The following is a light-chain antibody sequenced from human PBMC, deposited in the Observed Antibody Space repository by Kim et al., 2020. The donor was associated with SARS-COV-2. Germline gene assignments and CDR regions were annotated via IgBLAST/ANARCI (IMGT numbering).Light chain of an antibody. CDR2: TNN. V-gene: IGLV1-44*01. CDR1: SSNIGKNT. Sequence: GQRVTISCSGSSSNIGKNTVNWSQQLPGAAPKLLIYTNNQRTSGVPDRFSGSKSGTSASLAISGLQSEDEADYFCSAWDDSLNVYVFGPGTKVTVL. CDR3: SAWDDSLNVYV. J-gene: IGLJ1*01.